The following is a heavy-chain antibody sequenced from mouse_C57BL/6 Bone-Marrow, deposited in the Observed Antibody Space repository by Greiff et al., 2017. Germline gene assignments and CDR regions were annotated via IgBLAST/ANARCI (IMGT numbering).Heavy chain of an antibody. D-gene: IGHD2-5*01. CDR2: IDPSDSYT. CDR1: GYTFTSYW. V-gene: IGHV1-50*01. J-gene: IGHJ3*01. Sequence: QVQLQQSGAELVKPGASVKLSCKASGYTFTSYWMQWVKQRPGQGLEWIGEIDPSDSYTNYNQKFKGKATLTVDTSSSTAYMQLSSLTSEDSAVSYYATQVFYSNFFAYWGQGTLVTVSA. CDR3: ATQVFYSNFFAY.